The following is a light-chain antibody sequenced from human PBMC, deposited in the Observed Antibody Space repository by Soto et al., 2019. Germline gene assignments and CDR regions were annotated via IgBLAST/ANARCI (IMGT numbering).Light chain of an antibody. V-gene: IGKV1-39*01. Sequence: DIQLTQSPSTLSASVGDRVTLTCRASQSLNTRLAWYQQRPGKAPKLPIYDASTLESGVPSRFSGSGSGTDFTLTISSLQPEDFATYFCQQSYSRVTFGQGTKVDIK. J-gene: IGKJ1*01. CDR2: DAS. CDR1: QSLNTR. CDR3: QQSYSRVT.